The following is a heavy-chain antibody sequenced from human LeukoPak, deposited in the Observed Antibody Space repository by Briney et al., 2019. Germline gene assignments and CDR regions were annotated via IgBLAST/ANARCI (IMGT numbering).Heavy chain of an antibody. J-gene: IGHJ4*02. CDR1: GGSITSRTYY. D-gene: IGHD2-8*01. CDR3: ARVECTDGSCYTFDY. CDR2: IHYSGST. V-gene: IGHV4-39*07. Sequence: SETLSLTCAGSGGSITSRTYYWGWIRQPPGKGLEWIGSIHYSGSTYFSRSLKSRVTISVDTSKNQFSLNLRSVTAADTAVYYCARVECTDGSCYTFDYWGQGTLVIVSS.